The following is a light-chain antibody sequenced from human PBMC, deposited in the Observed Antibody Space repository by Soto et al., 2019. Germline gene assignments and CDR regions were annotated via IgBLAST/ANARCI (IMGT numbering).Light chain of an antibody. J-gene: IGKJ1*01. Sequence: DIEMTQSPSTLSGSVGDRVTITCRASQTISSWLAWYQQKPGKAPKLLIYEASTLERGVPSRFGGSGSGTEFTLTISSLQSDDFGTYYCQQYAAYSWTFGQGTKVDIK. CDR1: QTISSW. CDR3: QQYAAYSWT. V-gene: IGKV1-5*03. CDR2: EAS.